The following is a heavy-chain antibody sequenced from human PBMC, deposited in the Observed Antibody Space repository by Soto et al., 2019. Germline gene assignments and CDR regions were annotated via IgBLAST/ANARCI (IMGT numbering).Heavy chain of an antibody. V-gene: IGHV1-69*02. CDR3: AGYWESSVFTWSFGGL. CDR2: IIPFLGVT. J-gene: IGHJ4*02. D-gene: IGHD3-16*01. Sequence: QVQLVQSGAEVKKPGSSVKVSCKSSGGTYSPYTINWVRQAPGQGLEWMGRIIPFLGVTNYGLKFQARVTITADKATNAAYMELRGLRFEDTAVYYCAGYWESSVFTWSFGGLWGRGTLVTVSS. CDR1: GGTYSPYT.